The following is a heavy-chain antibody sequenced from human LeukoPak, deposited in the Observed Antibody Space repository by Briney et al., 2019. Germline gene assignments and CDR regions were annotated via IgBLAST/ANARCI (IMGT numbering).Heavy chain of an antibody. J-gene: IGHJ6*02. CDR1: GFNFRNAW. Sequence: LGGSLRLSYTASGFNFRNAWMCWVRQAPGKGLEWVAVIWYDGSNKYYADSVKGRFTISRDNSKNTLYLQMNSLRAEDTAVYYCARRHHDFWSGYYSYGMDVWGQGTTVTVSS. CDR2: IWYDGSNK. D-gene: IGHD3-3*01. V-gene: IGHV3-33*08. CDR3: ARRHHDFWSGYYSYGMDV.